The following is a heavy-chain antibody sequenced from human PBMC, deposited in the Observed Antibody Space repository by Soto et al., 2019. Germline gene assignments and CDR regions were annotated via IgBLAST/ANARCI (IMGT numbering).Heavy chain of an antibody. CDR1: GFTFSDYY. V-gene: IGHV3-72*01. D-gene: IGHD6-25*01. J-gene: IGHJ4*02. CDR2: IKNKANSYTT. Sequence: EVQLVESGGGLVQPEGSLRLSCAASGFTFSDYYMDWVRQAPGNGLEWFGRIKNKANSYTTEYAAPVKGRFIISRDDSKNSVFLQMNSLRTDDTAVYYCTRVRLGSGRSSDYWGQGILVTVSS. CDR3: TRVRLGSGRSSDY.